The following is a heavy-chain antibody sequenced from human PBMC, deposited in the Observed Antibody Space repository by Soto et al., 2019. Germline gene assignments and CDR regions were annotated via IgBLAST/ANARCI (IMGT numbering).Heavy chain of an antibody. CDR3: AREIVVVPAAIPERYFDY. Sequence: PGGSLRLSCAGSGFTLSDHYIDWVRQAPGKGLEWVGRSRDKAQGYSTAYAASVKGRFTISRDNAKNSLYLQMNSLRAEDTAVYYCAREIVVVPAAIPERYFDYWGQGTLVTVSS. CDR2: SRDKAQGYST. V-gene: IGHV3-72*01. J-gene: IGHJ4*02. CDR1: GFTLSDHY. D-gene: IGHD2-2*02.